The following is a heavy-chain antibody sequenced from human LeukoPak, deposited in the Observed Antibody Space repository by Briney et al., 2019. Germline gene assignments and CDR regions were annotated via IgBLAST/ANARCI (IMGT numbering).Heavy chain of an antibody. CDR1: GGSISTYH. Sequence: SETLSLTCTVSGGSISTYHWSWIRQPPGKGLEWIGYIYYSGSTNYSPSLKSRVTISLDTSKNQFSLKLSSVTATDTAVYYCARGGTVLNFQHWGQGTLVTVSS. D-gene: IGHD4-23*01. J-gene: IGHJ1*01. CDR2: IYYSGST. V-gene: IGHV4-59*01. CDR3: ARGGTVLNFQH.